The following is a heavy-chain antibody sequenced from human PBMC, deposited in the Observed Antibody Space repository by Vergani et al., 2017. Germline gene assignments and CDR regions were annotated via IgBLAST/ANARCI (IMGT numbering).Heavy chain of an antibody. CDR1: GFTFNSYG. CDR3: ADLYGDDGFSPF. CDR2: IRSDESRR. Sequence: QVQLVESGGGVVQPGGSLRLSCAASGFTFNSYGMHWVRQAPGKGLEWVASIRSDESRRYYADSVKGRFTISRDNSKNTLFLHMNSLRPEDTAVYYCADLYGDDGFSPFWGQGTLVTVSS. D-gene: IGHD2-21*01. J-gene: IGHJ4*02. V-gene: IGHV3-30*02.